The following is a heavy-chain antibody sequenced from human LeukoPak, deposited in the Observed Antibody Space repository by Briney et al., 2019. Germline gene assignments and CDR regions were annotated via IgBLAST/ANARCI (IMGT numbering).Heavy chain of an antibody. CDR2: IYTSGST. D-gene: IGHD3-3*01. CDR3: ARGRFLEWLTPYYFDY. J-gene: IGHJ4*02. Sequence: SETLSLTCTVSGGSISSGSYYWRWIRQPAGKGLEWIGRIYTSGSTNYNPSLKSRVTMSVDTSKNQFSLKLSSVTAADTAVYYCARGRFLEWLTPYYFDYWGQGTLVTVSS. V-gene: IGHV4-61*02. CDR1: GGSISSGSYY.